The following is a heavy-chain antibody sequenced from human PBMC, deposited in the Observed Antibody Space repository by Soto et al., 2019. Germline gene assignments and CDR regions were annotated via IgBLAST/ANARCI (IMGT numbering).Heavy chain of an antibody. CDR2: INAGNGNT. D-gene: IGHD5-12*01. CDR1: GYTFTSYA. J-gene: IGHJ5*02. Sequence: GASVKVSCKASGYTFTSYAMHWVRQAPGQRLEWMGWINAGNGNTKYSQKFQGRVTITRDTSASTAYMELSSLRSEDTAVYYCARGLRYGREGNWFDPWGQGTLVTVSS. V-gene: IGHV1-3*01. CDR3: ARGLRYGREGNWFDP.